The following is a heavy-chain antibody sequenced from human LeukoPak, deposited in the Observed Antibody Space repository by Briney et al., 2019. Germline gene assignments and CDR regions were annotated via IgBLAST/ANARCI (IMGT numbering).Heavy chain of an antibody. CDR3: AKDEWGSGWYTPYYYYGMDV. CDR1: GFTFSSYG. CDR2: ISYDGSNK. J-gene: IGHJ6*02. D-gene: IGHD6-19*01. V-gene: IGHV3-30*18. Sequence: PGGSLRLSCAASGFTFSSYGMHWVRQAPGKGLEWVAVISYDGSNKYYADSVKGRFTISRDNSKNTLYLQMNSLRAEDTAVYYCAKDEWGSGWYTPYYYYGMDVWGQGTTVTVSS.